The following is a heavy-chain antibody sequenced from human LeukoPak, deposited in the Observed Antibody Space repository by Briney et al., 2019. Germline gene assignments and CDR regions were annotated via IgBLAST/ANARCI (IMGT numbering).Heavy chain of an antibody. CDR1: GYTFTSYY. V-gene: IGHV1-46*01. Sequence: GASVKVSCKASGYTFTSYYMHWVRQAPGQGLEWMGIINPSGGSTSYAQKFQGGVTMTRDTSTSTVYMELSSLRSEDTAVYYCARRYYDILTGYYNFDYWGQGTLVTVSS. CDR2: INPSGGST. D-gene: IGHD3-9*01. CDR3: ARRYYDILTGYYNFDY. J-gene: IGHJ4*02.